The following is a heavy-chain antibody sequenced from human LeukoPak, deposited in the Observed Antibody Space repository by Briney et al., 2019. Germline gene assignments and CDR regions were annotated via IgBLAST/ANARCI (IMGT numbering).Heavy chain of an antibody. CDR3: AKDTYSDSSAYQEF. J-gene: IGHJ4*02. CDR1: GFTFSSYA. Sequence: QPGRSLRLSCAAPGFTFSSYAMHWVRQAPGKGLEWVAAISYDGSNKYYVDSLKGRFTISRDNSKNTLYLQMNSLTAEDTAVYYCAKDTYSDSSAYQEFWGQGTLVTVSS. D-gene: IGHD3-22*01. CDR2: ISYDGSNK. V-gene: IGHV3-30*04.